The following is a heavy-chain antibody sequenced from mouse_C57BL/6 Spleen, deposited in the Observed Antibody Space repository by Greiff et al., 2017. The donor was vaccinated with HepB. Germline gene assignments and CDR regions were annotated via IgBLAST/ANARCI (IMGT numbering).Heavy chain of an antibody. J-gene: IGHJ3*01. V-gene: IGHV5-9-1*02. CDR3: TREDVWFAY. CDR1: GFTFSSYA. CDR2: ISSGGDYI. Sequence: EVKLMESGEGLVKPGGSLKLSCAASGFTFSSYAMSWVRQTPEKRLEWVAYISSGGDYIYYADTVKGRFTISRDNARNTLYLQMSSLKSEDTAMYYCTREDVWFAYWGQGTLVTVSA.